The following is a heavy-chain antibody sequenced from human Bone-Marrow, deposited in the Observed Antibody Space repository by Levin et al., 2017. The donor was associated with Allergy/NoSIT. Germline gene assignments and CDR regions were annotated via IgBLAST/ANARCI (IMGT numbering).Heavy chain of an antibody. CDR3: ARLGYCSTNTCKGDWFDP. CDR1: GFTFSDYY. Sequence: LSLTCAASGFTFSDYYMSWIRQAPGKGLEWVSYIGRSGDTIYYADSVKGRFTISRDNAKNSLYLQMNSLRAEDTAVYYCARLGYCSTNTCKGDWFDPWGQGTLVTVSS. J-gene: IGHJ5*02. V-gene: IGHV3-11*01. CDR2: IGRSGDTI. D-gene: IGHD2-2*01.